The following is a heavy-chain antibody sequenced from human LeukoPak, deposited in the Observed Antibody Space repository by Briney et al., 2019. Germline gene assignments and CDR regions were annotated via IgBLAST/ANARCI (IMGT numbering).Heavy chain of an antibody. D-gene: IGHD3-16*01. J-gene: IGHJ3*02. V-gene: IGHV4-30-4*01. CDR3: ARLIYTNDAFDI. CDR1: GASIRSGDYY. CDR2: IYDSGST. Sequence: PSQTLSLTCTVSGASIRSGDYYWSWIRQPPGKGLEWIGYIYDSGSTYYNPSLKSRITISVDTSENRFSLKLSSVTAADTAVYYCARLIYTNDAFDIWGQGTMVTVSS.